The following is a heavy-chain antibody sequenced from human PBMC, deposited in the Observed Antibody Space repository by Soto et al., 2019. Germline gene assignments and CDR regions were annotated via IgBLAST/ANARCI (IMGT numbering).Heavy chain of an antibody. CDR2: IYYSGST. CDR3: ASSDYGDYYFDY. J-gene: IGHJ4*02. V-gene: IGHV4-59*01. Sequence: PSETLSLTCTVSGGSISSYYWSWIRQPPGKGLEWIGYIYYSGSTNYNPSLKSRVTISVDTSKNQFSLKLSSVTAADTAVHYCASSDYGDYYFDYWGQGPLVTVSS. D-gene: IGHD4-17*01. CDR1: GGSISSYY.